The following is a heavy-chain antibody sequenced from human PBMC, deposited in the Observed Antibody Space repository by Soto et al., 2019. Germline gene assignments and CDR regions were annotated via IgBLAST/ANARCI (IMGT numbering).Heavy chain of an antibody. CDR3: TTDVWTYTGSDY. Sequence: GGSLRLSCAASGFTFSSYAMSWVRQAPGKGLEWVSAISGSGGSTYYADSVKGRFTISRDDSKNTLYLQINSLKTEDTAVYYCTTDVWTYTGSDYWGQGTLVTVSS. V-gene: IGHV3-23*01. J-gene: IGHJ4*02. CDR2: ISGSGGST. CDR1: GFTFSSYA. D-gene: IGHD1-7*01.